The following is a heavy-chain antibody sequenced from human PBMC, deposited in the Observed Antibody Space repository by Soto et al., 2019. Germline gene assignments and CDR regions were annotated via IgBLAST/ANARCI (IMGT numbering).Heavy chain of an antibody. J-gene: IGHJ4*02. Sequence: PSETLSLTCAVSGDSINSYYWNWIRQPPGKGLEWIGYIYYTGRTNANPSLKSRVTISVDTSKKQFSLRLNSVTAADTAVYYCARPVGGTDYWGQGTLVTVSS. V-gene: IGHV4-59*08. CDR3: ARPVGGTDY. CDR2: IYYTGRT. CDR1: GDSINSYY. D-gene: IGHD1-26*01.